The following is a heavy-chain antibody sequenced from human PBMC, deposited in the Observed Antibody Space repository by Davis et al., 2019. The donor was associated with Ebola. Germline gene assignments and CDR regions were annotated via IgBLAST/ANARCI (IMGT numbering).Heavy chain of an antibody. CDR3: ATISPEYSSSWSGDY. Sequence: ASVKVSCKASGYTFTSYYMHWVRQAPGQELEWMGIINPSGGSTSYAQKFQGRVTMTRDTSTSTVYMELSSLRSEDTAVYYCATISPEYSSSWSGDYWGQGTLVTVSS. D-gene: IGHD6-13*01. V-gene: IGHV1-46*01. J-gene: IGHJ4*02. CDR2: INPSGGST. CDR1: GYTFTSYY.